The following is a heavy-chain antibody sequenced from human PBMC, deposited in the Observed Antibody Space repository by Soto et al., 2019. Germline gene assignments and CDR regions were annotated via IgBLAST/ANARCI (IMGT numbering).Heavy chain of an antibody. Sequence: SLRLSCAASEFTFSSYGMHWVRQAPGKGLEWVAVISYDGSNKYYADSVKGRFTISRDNSKNTLYLQMNSLRAEDTAVYYCAKEGYGDYDYYYYGMDVWGQGTTVTVSS. CDR2: ISYDGSNK. CDR1: EFTFSSYG. V-gene: IGHV3-30*18. J-gene: IGHJ6*02. D-gene: IGHD4-17*01. CDR3: AKEGYGDYDYYYYGMDV.